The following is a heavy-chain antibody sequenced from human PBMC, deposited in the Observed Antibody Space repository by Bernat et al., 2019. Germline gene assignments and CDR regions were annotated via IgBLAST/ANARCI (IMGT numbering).Heavy chain of an antibody. Sequence: EVQLVESGGGLIQPGGSLRLSCAASGFTVSSNYMSWVRQAPGKGLEWVSVIYSGGSTYYADCVKGRFTISRDNSKNTLYLQMKSLRAEDTAVYYCARDQRDYDILTGYFFRGAFDIWGQGTMVTVSS. V-gene: IGHV3-53*01. CDR3: ARDQRDYDILTGYFFRGAFDI. CDR2: IYSGGST. J-gene: IGHJ3*02. D-gene: IGHD3-9*01. CDR1: GFTVSSNY.